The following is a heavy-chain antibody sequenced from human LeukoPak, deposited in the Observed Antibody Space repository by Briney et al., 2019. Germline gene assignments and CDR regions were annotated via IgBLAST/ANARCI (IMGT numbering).Heavy chain of an antibody. CDR3: ASGNGGSDSYYYYYYGMDV. V-gene: IGHV1-69*04. CDR1: GGTFSSYA. Sequence: EASVKVSCKASGGTFSSYAISWVRQAPGQGLEWMGRIIPILGIANCAQKFQGRVTITADKSTGTAYMELSSLRSEDTAVYYCASGNGGSDSYYYYYYGMDVWGQGTTVTVSS. CDR2: IIPILGIA. D-gene: IGHD1-26*01. J-gene: IGHJ6*02.